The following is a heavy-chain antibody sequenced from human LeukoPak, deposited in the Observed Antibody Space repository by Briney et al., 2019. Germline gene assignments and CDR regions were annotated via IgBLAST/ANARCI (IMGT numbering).Heavy chain of an antibody. V-gene: IGHV3-21*01. CDR3: ARRGYDSSGYYLFHDAFDI. Sequence: GGSLRLSCAASGFAFGSYSISWVRQAPGKGLEWVSSITSRSSHINYADSAKGRFTISRDNAKNSLYLQMNSLRAEDTAVYYCARRGYDSSGYYLFHDAFDIWGQGTMVTVSS. D-gene: IGHD3-22*01. J-gene: IGHJ3*02. CDR1: GFAFGSYS. CDR2: ITSRSSHI.